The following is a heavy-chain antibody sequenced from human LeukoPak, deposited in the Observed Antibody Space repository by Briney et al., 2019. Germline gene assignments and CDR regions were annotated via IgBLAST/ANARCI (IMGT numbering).Heavy chain of an antibody. CDR2: IYTSGST. CDR1: GGSISSYY. D-gene: IGHD2-2*01. V-gene: IGHV4-4*07. Sequence: KSSETLSLTCTVSGGSISSYYWSWIRQPAGKGLEWIGRIYTSGSTNYNPSLKSRVTMSVDTSKNQFSLKLSSVTAADTAVYYCARHKDCSSTSCWSDADVNWFDPWGQGTLVTVSS. J-gene: IGHJ5*02. CDR3: ARHKDCSSTSCWSDADVNWFDP.